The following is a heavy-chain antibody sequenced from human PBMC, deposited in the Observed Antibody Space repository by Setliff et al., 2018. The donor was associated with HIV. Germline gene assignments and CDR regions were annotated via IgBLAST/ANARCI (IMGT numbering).Heavy chain of an antibody. Sequence: ASVTVSCTASGYSFTDYAMNWVRQAPGQGLEWMGWINIGNGDTKYSQDFHDRVTISRDTPATTVYMELSSLRSDYMAVYYCARGWHSTSPNSYFDYWGQGSLVTVSS. CDR2: INIGNGDT. D-gene: IGHD6-6*01. CDR1: GYSFTDYA. CDR3: ARGWHSTSPNSYFDY. J-gene: IGHJ4*02. V-gene: IGHV1-3*03.